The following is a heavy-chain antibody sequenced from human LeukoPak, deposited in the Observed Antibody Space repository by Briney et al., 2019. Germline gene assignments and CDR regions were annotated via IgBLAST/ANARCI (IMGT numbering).Heavy chain of an antibody. CDR3: ARCAGTPQYYYFYYYMDV. D-gene: IGHD1/OR15-1a*01. CDR1: GFTFNDYF. CDR2: ISTSGSTI. Sequence: GGSLRLSCAASGFTFNDYFMSWVRQAPGKGLEWLSYISTSGSTIYYADSVKGRFTISRDNAMNSLYLQMHSLRAEDTAVYYCARCAGTPQYYYFYYYMDVWGKGTTVTVSS. J-gene: IGHJ6*03. V-gene: IGHV3-11*04.